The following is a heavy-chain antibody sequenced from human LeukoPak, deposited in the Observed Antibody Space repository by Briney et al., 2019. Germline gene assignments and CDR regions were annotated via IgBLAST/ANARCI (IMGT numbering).Heavy chain of an antibody. D-gene: IGHD3-3*01. CDR1: GYTFTSCG. J-gene: IGHJ5*02. V-gene: IGHV1-18*01. CDR2: ISAYNGNT. Sequence: GAPVKVSCKASGYTFTSCGISWVRQAPGQGLEWMGWISAYNGNTNYAQKLQGRVTMTTDTSTSTAYMELRSLRSDDTAVYYCARDLGVTSIFGVVISAPWFDPWGQGTLVTVSS. CDR3: ARDLGVTSIFGVVISAPWFDP.